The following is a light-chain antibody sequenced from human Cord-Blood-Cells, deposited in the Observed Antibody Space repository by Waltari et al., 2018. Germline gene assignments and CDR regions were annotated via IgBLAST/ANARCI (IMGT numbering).Light chain of an antibody. CDR1: QSVSRY. Sequence: EMMFTISPSTISFPPKARSSLSRRASQSVSRYLAWYQQKPGQAPRLLIYVASNRATGIPARFSGSGSGTDFTLTISSLEPEDFAVYYCQQRSNWPLTFGGGTKVEIK. J-gene: IGKJ4*01. CDR3: QQRSNWPLT. V-gene: IGKV3-11*01. CDR2: VAS.